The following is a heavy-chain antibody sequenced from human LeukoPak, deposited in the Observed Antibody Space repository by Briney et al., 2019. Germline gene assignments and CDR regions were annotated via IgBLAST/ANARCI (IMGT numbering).Heavy chain of an antibody. J-gene: IGHJ3*02. CDR2: ISGSGGST. V-gene: IGHV3-23*01. CDR3: ANLYCGGGCYSGSHAFDI. Sequence: GGSLRLFCAASGFTFSSYAMSWVRQAPGKGLEGVSAISGSGGSTYYADSVKGRFTISRDNSKNTLYLQMNNLRAEDTAVYYCANLYCGGGCYSGSHAFDIWGQGTMVTVSS. D-gene: IGHD2-21*02. CDR1: GFTFSSYA.